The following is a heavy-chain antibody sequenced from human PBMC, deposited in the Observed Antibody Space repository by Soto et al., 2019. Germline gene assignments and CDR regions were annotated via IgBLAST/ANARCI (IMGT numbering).Heavy chain of an antibody. D-gene: IGHD6-19*01. CDR3: ARSRPFSSGWEPSDY. Sequence: RASVKVSCKASGYTFTSYGISWVRQAPGQGLEWMGWISAYDGDTNFAQKLQGRVTMTTDTSTSTAYMELRSLRSDDTAVYYCARSRPFSSGWEPSDYWGQGTLVTVSS. CDR1: GYTFTSYG. J-gene: IGHJ4*02. V-gene: IGHV1-18*01. CDR2: ISAYDGDT.